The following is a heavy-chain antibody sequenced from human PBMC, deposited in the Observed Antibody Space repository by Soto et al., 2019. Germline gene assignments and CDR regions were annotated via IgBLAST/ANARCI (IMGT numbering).Heavy chain of an antibody. D-gene: IGHD6-13*01. Sequence: SGPTLVNPTETLTLTCTVSGFSLSNARMGVSWIRQPPGKALEWLAHIFSNDEKSYSTSLKSRLTISKDTSKSQVVLTMTNMDPVDTATYYCVRSLFKTRYSITPYYFDYWGQGTLVTVSS. CDR1: GFSLSNARMG. CDR2: IFSNDEK. CDR3: VRSLFKTRYSITPYYFDY. V-gene: IGHV2-26*01. J-gene: IGHJ4*02.